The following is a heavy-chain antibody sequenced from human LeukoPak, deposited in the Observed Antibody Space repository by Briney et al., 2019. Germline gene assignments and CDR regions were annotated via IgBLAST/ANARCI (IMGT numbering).Heavy chain of an antibody. CDR3: TRVVSSSPAGGDY. CDR2: IRSKAYGGTT. J-gene: IGHJ4*02. D-gene: IGHD3-16*01. CDR1: GFIFDDYA. V-gene: IGHV3-49*03. Sequence: GGSLRLSXTVSGFIFDDYAMSWFRQAPGKGLEWVGFIRSKAYGGTTEYAASVKGRFTISRDDSKSIAYLQMNSLKIEDTAVYYCTRVVSSSPAGGDYWGQGTLVTVSS.